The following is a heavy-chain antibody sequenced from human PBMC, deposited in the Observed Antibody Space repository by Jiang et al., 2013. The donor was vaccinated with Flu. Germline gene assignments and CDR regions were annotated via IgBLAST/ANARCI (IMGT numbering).Heavy chain of an antibody. Sequence: GAEVKKPGASVKVSCKASGYKFTSYGITWVRQAPGQGLEWMGLISAYNGNTNYAPKVQGRVTMTTDTSTSTAYMELRSLRSDDTAVYYCAILISTLTTVDYWGQGTLVTVSS. CDR2: ISAYNGNT. J-gene: IGHJ4*02. V-gene: IGHV1-18*01. D-gene: IGHD3-9*01. CDR3: AILISTLTTVDY. CDR1: GYKFTSYG.